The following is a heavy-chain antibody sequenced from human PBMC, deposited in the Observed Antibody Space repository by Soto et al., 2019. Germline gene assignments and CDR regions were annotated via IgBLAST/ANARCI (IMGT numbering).Heavy chain of an antibody. J-gene: IGHJ4*02. CDR1: GFTFTSYS. CDR3: ARGDHGDYGWRV. CDR2: ISDSSVTI. D-gene: IGHD4-17*01. Sequence: EVQLVESGGGLVQPGGSLRLSCAASGFTFTSYSMNLVRQAPGKGLEWVSYISDSSVTIYYADSVKGRFTISRDNAKNSLYLQMNSLRDEDTAVYYCARGDHGDYGWRVWGQVTLVTVSS. V-gene: IGHV3-48*02.